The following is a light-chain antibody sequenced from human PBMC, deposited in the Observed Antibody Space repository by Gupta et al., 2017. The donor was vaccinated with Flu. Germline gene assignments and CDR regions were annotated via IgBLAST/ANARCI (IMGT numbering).Light chain of an antibody. CDR3: NCRDTSADNWL. V-gene: IGLV3-19*01. Sequence: SSKLTQDPAVSVALGQTVRITCQGDSLRSYYASWYQQKSGRAPILVIYDKNNRPSGIPDRFSGSGSGDTASLTITGAQAEDEADYYCNCRDTSADNWLFGGGTKLTVL. J-gene: IGLJ3*02. CDR2: DKN. CDR1: SLRSYY.